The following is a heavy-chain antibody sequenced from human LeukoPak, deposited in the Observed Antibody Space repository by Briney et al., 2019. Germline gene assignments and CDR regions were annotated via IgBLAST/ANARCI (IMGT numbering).Heavy chain of an antibody. J-gene: IGHJ4*02. V-gene: IGHV3-30-3*01. CDR2: ISYDGSNK. CDR3: ARDPIVPNSSGYFSVSGHDGFDY. Sequence: PGRSLRLSCAASGFTFSSYAMHWVRQAPGKGLEWVAVISYDGSNKYYADSVKGRFTISRDNSKNTLYLQMNSLRAEDTAVYYCARDPIVPNSSGYFSVSGHDGFDYWGQGTLVTVSS. CDR1: GFTFSSYA. D-gene: IGHD3-22*01.